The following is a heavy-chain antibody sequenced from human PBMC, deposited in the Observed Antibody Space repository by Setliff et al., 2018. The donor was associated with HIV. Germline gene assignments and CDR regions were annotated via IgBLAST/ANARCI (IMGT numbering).Heavy chain of an antibody. Sequence: SETLSLTCAVSGYYINTGFYWGWIRQPPGKGLEWIGYIFNSGTTNYNPSLKSRVTISLDTSKNQFSLKLNSVTAADTAVYYCARAPRTSGVVGYYYYYGMDVWGQGTTVTVSS. CDR1: GYYINTGFY. D-gene: IGHD2-21*01. CDR2: IFNSGTT. V-gene: IGHV4-38-2*01. CDR3: ARAPRTSGVVGYYYYYGMDV. J-gene: IGHJ6*02.